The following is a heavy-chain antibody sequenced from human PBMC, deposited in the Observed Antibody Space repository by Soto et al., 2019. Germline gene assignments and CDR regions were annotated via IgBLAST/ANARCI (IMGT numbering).Heavy chain of an antibody. CDR1: GFTFSDYF. CDR3: ARALRITMILGVGAFGF. CDR2: ISSSGSTI. V-gene: IGHV3-11*01. D-gene: IGHD3-22*01. Sequence: GGSLRLSCAASGFTFSDYFMSWIRQAPGKGLEWVSYISSSGSTIYYADSVKGRFTISRDNAKNSLYLQMNSLRAEDTAVYYCARALRITMILGVGAFGFWGQGTMVTVSS. J-gene: IGHJ3*01.